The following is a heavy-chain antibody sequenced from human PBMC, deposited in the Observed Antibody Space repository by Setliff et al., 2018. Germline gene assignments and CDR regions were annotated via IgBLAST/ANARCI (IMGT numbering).Heavy chain of an antibody. D-gene: IGHD2-2*01. J-gene: IGHJ4*02. CDR1: GGSTSSGGYY. V-gene: IGHV4-39*07. CDR2: IYHSGST. CDR3: ARIPASLYYFDY. Sequence: PPESMSLTCTVSGGSTSSGGYYWGWIRQPPGKGLEWIGSIYHSGSTYYNPSLKSRVTISVDTSKNQFSLKLSSVTAADTAVYYCARIPASLYYFDYWGQGTLVTVSS.